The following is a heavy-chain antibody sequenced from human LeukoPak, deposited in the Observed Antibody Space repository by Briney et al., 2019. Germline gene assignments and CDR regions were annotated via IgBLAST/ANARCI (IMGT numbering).Heavy chain of an antibody. D-gene: IGHD3-10*01. Sequence: PSETLSLTCTVSGGSITNYYWSWIRQPPGKGLEWIGYVYYSGSTNYNPSLKSRVTISVDTSKNQFSLNLSSVTAADTAVYYCARDRYYYGSRSHDAYDIWGQGTMVSVSS. CDR1: GGSITNYY. J-gene: IGHJ3*02. CDR2: VYYSGST. CDR3: ARDRYYYGSRSHDAYDI. V-gene: IGHV4-59*01.